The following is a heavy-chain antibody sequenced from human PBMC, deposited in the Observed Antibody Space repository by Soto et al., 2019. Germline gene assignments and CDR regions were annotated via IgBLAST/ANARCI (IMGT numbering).Heavy chain of an antibody. J-gene: IGHJ3*01. CDR1: GFSFRNYG. CDR3: ARGSGSGVHLSCLDV. CDR2: IWYDGSKR. D-gene: IGHD6-19*01. V-gene: IGHV3-33*01. Sequence: QEQLVESGGGVVQPGRSLRLSCAASGFSFRNYGIHWVRQAPGKGLDWVAVIWYDGSKRYYADSVRGRFTISRDNSGNTVHLQMDSLRAEDTAVYYCARGSGSGVHLSCLDVWCQGTRVVVS.